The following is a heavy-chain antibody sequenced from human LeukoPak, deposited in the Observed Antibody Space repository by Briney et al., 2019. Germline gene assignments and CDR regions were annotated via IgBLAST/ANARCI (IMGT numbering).Heavy chain of an antibody. CDR2: ISKDGSMR. CDR3: AEEKFDI. V-gene: IGHV3-30*04. CDR1: GFSFTKYA. J-gene: IGHJ3*02. Sequence: GGSLRVSCAASGFSFTKYAMDWVRQAPGKGLEWVAIISKDGSMRYYADSVKGRFTVSRDNSNNAVYLQMNSLKSEDTAVYYCAEEKFDIWGQGTMVTVSA.